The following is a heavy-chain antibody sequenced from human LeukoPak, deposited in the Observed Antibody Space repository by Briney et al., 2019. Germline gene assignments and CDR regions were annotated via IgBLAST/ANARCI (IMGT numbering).Heavy chain of an antibody. CDR2: INPNSGGT. D-gene: IGHD4-17*01. CDR1: GYTFTGYY. J-gene: IGHJ4*02. Sequence: ASVKVSCKASGYTFTGYYMHWVRQAPGQGLEWMGWINPNSGGTNYAQKFQGRVTMTRDTSISTAYMELSRLRSDDTAVYYCATVRGEGRRNTVTTTYYFDYWGQGTLVTVSS. CDR3: ATVRGEGRRNTVTTTYYFDY. V-gene: IGHV1-2*02.